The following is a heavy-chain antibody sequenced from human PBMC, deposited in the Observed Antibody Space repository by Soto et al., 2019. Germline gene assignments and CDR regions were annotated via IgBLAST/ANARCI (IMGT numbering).Heavy chain of an antibody. Sequence: GGSLRRSCAASGFTFSSYAMSWVRQAPGKGLEWVSAISGSGGSTYYADSVKGRFTISRDNSKNTLYLQMNSLRAEDTAVYYCAKPLRYFDWLPDAFDIWGQGTMVTVSS. D-gene: IGHD3-9*01. CDR1: GFTFSSYA. J-gene: IGHJ3*02. V-gene: IGHV3-23*01. CDR2: ISGSGGST. CDR3: AKPLRYFDWLPDAFDI.